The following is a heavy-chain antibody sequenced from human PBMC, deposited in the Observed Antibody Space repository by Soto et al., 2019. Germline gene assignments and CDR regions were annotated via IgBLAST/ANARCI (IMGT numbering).Heavy chain of an antibody. J-gene: IGHJ4*02. V-gene: IGHV2-26*01. D-gene: IGHD3-16*01. CDR3: ARIVLGTAGGERLPDYFDY. Sequence: QVTLKESGPVLVKPTETLTLTCTVSGFSLSNARMGVSWIRQPPGKALEWLAHIFSNDEKSYSTSLKSRLTTSKDTSKSHVVLTMTNMDPVDTATYYCARIVLGTAGGERLPDYFDYWGQGTLVTVSS. CDR1: GFSLSNARMG. CDR2: IFSNDEK.